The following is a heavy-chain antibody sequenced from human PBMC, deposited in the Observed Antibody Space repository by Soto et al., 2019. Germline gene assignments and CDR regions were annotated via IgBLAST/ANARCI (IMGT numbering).Heavy chain of an antibody. V-gene: IGHV3-30-3*01. CDR2: ISYDGSNK. Sequence: QVQLVESGGGVVQPGRSLRLSCAASGFTFSSYAMHWVRQAPGKGREWVAVISYDGSNKYYADSVKGRFTISRDNSKNTLYLQMNSLRAEDTAVYYCARTRYFDWSHFDYWGQGTLVTVSS. D-gene: IGHD3-9*01. CDR3: ARTRYFDWSHFDY. CDR1: GFTFSSYA. J-gene: IGHJ4*02.